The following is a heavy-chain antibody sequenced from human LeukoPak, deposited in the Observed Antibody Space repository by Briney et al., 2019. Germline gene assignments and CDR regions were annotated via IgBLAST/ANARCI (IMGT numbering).Heavy chain of an antibody. Sequence: SQTPSLTCAIPGDSLSSNSAAWNSIRHSPSRGLEWLRWTYYRSKWYNDYAVSVKSRITINPATSKNQFSLQLNSVTPEDTAVYYCARERIAVAGHEYYYYYYGMDVWGQGTTVTVSS. CDR2: TYYRSKWYN. CDR1: GDSLSSNSAA. J-gene: IGHJ6*02. D-gene: IGHD6-19*01. V-gene: IGHV6-1*01. CDR3: ARERIAVAGHEYYYYYYGMDV.